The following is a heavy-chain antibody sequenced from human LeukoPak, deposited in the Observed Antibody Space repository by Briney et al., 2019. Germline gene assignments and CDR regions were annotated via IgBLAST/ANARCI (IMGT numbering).Heavy chain of an antibody. CDR2: INPSGGST. Sequence: ASVKVSCKASGYTFTSYYMHWVRQAPGQGLEWMGIINPSGGSTSYAQKFQGRVTMTRDTSTSTVYMELSSLRSEDTAVYYCASAFRHYYDSSGYYDYWGQGTLVTVSS. J-gene: IGHJ4*02. CDR3: ASAFRHYYDSSGYYDY. D-gene: IGHD3-22*01. CDR1: GYTFTSYY. V-gene: IGHV1-46*01.